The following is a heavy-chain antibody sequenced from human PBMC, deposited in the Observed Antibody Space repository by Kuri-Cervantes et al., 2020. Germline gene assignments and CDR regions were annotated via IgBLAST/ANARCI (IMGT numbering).Heavy chain of an antibody. J-gene: IGHJ3*01. D-gene: IGHD2-21*02. CDR3: ARDNGIVVVTAGNAFDL. Sequence: GGSLRLSCAASGFTFSSYAMHWVRQAPGKGLEWVAVISYDGSNKYYADSVKGRFTISRDNSKNTLYLQMNSLRAEDTAVYYCARDNGIVVVTAGNAFDLWGQGTMVTVSS. V-gene: IGHV3-30*01. CDR2: ISYDGSNK. CDR1: GFTFSSYA.